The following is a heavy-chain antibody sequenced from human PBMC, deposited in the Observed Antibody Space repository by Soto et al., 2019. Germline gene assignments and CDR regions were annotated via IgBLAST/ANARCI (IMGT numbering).Heavy chain of an antibody. V-gene: IGHV3-23*01. CDR1: GFTFNHYA. J-gene: IGHJ4*02. Sequence: VQLLESGGGLVQPGGSLRLACTASGFTFNHYAMSWVRQAPGKGLEWVSAVSGRGGSTKYADSVKGRFIISRDNSNSTLYFQMNTLGAGDTALYYGATPRGGGGYWGQGTLVTVSS. CDR2: VSGRGGST. D-gene: IGHD2-15*01. CDR3: ATPRGGGGY.